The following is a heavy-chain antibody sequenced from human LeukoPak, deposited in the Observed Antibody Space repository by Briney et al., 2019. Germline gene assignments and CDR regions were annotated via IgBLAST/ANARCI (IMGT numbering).Heavy chain of an antibody. CDR3: ARDLLVGAHFDY. V-gene: IGHV3-48*03. Sequence: GGSLRLSCAASGFTFSSYEMNRVRQAPGKGLEWVSYISSSGSTIYYADSVKGRFTISRDNAENSLYLQMNSLRAEDTAVYYCARDLLVGAHFDYWGQGTLVTVSS. J-gene: IGHJ4*02. CDR2: ISSSGSTI. D-gene: IGHD1-26*01. CDR1: GFTFSSYE.